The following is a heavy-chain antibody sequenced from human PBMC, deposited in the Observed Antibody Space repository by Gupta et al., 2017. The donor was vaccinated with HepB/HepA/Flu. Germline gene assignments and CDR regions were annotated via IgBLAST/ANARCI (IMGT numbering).Heavy chain of an antibody. CDR1: GFTFSDYH. D-gene: IGHD3-22*01. J-gene: IGHJ4*02. V-gene: IGHV3-11*01. CDR3: ARTTYTSFYDISGYPDY. Sequence: QVQLVESGGGFVQPGGSLRLSCTDSGFTFSDYHMGWIRQAPGKGLEWLSYISDTGKTRDYADFLKGRFDICRDNADNSLYLQMNSLGADDTAVYDCARTTYTSFYDISGYPDYWGQGTLVTVSS. CDR2: ISDTGKTR.